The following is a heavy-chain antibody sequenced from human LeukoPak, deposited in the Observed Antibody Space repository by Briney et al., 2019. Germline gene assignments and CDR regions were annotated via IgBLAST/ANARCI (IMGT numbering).Heavy chain of an antibody. J-gene: IGHJ4*02. CDR3: ARAVLLWFGEPGADAFDI. CDR2: IKEDGSEK. CDR1: GFTFSSYW. D-gene: IGHD3-10*01. Sequence: GGSLRLSCAASGFTFSSYWMTWVRQAPGKGLEWVANIKEDGSEKYYVDSVKGRFTISRDNAKNALYLQMNSLRAEDTALYYCARAVLLWFGEPGADAFDIWGQGTLVTVSS. V-gene: IGHV3-7*01.